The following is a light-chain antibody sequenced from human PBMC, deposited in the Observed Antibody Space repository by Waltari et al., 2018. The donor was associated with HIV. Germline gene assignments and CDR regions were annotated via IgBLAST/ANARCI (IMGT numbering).Light chain of an antibody. J-gene: IGLJ3*02. CDR1: SRDVGGYND. CDR2: DVT. Sequence: QSALTQPRSVTGYPGQSVTISCSGTSRDVGGYNDVAWYQQHPGKAPKLMIYDVTERPSGVPDRFSGSKSGNTASLTISGLQADDEADYYCCSYAGRYTWVFGGGTELTVL. CDR3: CSYAGRYTWV. V-gene: IGLV2-11*01.